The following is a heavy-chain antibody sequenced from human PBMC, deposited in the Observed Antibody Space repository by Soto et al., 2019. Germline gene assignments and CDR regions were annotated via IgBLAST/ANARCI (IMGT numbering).Heavy chain of an antibody. J-gene: IGHJ5*02. Sequence: QVQLQQWGAGRLKPSETLSLTCAVYGGSFSGYYWSWIRQPPGKGLEWVGEINHSGSTNYNPSLKXXGXIXXDPSKNQFSLKLSSVTAADTAVYYCARGGYRWFDPWGQGTLVTVSS. V-gene: IGHV4-34*01. D-gene: IGHD6-25*01. CDR2: INHSGST. CDR1: GGSFSGYY. CDR3: ARGGYRWFDP.